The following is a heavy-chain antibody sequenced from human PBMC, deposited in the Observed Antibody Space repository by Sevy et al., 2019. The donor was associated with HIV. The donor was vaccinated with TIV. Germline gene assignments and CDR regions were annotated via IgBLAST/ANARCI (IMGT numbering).Heavy chain of an antibody. CDR2: FSFGCGKI. V-gene: IGHV3-23*01. CDR3: AREGCSKPHDY. CDR1: GFTFSNYA. Sequence: GVLRLSCAASGFTFSNYAMSWVRQAPGKGLEWVSTFSFGCGKINYADSVKGRFTISRVNSKNTLYLQMNSLRAEDTALYYCAREGCSKPHDYWGQGTLVTVSS. D-gene: IGHD2-2*01. J-gene: IGHJ4*02.